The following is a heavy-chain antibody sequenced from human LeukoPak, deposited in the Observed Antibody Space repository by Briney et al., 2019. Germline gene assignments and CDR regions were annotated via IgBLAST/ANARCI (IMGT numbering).Heavy chain of an antibody. CDR1: GFTFNNYD. CDR3: AKSSARREFGELIRSRIQPIDY. D-gene: IGHD3-10*01. CDR2: IRSDGSNK. V-gene: IGHV3-30*02. J-gene: IGHJ4*02. Sequence: PGGSLRLSCAASGFTFNNYDMHWVRQAPGKGLEWVAFIRSDGSNKYYADSVKGRFSISRDNSKNALYLQMNSLRTEDTAVYYCAKSSARREFGELIRSRIQPIDYWGQGTLVTVSS.